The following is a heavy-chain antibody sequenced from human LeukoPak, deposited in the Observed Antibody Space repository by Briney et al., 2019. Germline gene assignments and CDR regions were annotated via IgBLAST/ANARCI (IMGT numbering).Heavy chain of an antibody. CDR3: AKRDGTGYSTSFFDY. V-gene: IGHV3-23*01. D-gene: IGHD3/OR15-3a*01. CDR1: GFTFSNYA. CDR2: IGGNGISA. Sequence: GGSLRLSCAASGFTFSNYAMGWVRQAPPKGLEWVSAIGGNGISALYADSVTGRFTISRDNSRNTLYLHMNSLTADDTAVYFCAKRDGTGYSTSFFDYWGQGALVTVSS. J-gene: IGHJ4*02.